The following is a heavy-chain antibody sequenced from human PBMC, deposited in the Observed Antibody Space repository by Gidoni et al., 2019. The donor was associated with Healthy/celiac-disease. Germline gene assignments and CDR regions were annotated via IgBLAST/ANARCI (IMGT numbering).Heavy chain of an antibody. CDR3: GRDPVVADAFDI. D-gene: IGHD2-15*01. V-gene: IGHV4-59*01. CDR2: IYYRGST. CDR1: GGSISIYY. J-gene: IGHJ3*02. Sequence: QVQLPESGPGLVKPSETLSPTRTVSGGSISIYYWGWIRQPPGKGLEWSGYIYYRGSTNYNPSLKSRVTISVDTSKNQFSLKLGSVAAADAAVYYCGRDPVVADAFDIWGQGTMVTVSS.